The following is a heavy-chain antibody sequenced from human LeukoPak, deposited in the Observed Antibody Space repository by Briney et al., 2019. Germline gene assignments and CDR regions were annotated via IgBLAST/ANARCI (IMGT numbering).Heavy chain of an antibody. CDR1: GYTCTSYG. D-gene: IGHD3-10*01. V-gene: IGHV1-8*02. J-gene: IGHJ4*02. CDR3: ARVRGSGSSTFDY. Sequence: GASVKVSCKASGYTCTSYGISWVRQAPGQGLEWMGWMNPNSGNTGYAHKFQGRVTMTRNTSISTAYMELSSLRSEDTAVYYCARVRGSGSSTFDYWGQGTLVTVSS. CDR2: MNPNSGNT.